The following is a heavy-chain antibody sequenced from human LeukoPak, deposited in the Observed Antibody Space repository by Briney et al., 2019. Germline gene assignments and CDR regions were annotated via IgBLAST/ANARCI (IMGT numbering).Heavy chain of an antibody. J-gene: IGHJ6*03. Sequence: ASVKVSCKASGYTFTSYGISWVRQAPGQGLEWMGWISAYNGNTNYAQNLQGRVTMTTDTSTSTAYMELRSLRSDDTAVYYCARLLQGWELNYYYSYMDVWGKGTTVTISS. CDR1: GYTFTSYG. CDR3: ARLLQGWELNYYYSYMDV. CDR2: ISAYNGNT. D-gene: IGHD4-23*01. V-gene: IGHV1-18*01.